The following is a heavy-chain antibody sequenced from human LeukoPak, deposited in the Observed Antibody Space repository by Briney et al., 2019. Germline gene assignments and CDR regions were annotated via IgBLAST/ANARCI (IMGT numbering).Heavy chain of an antibody. CDR1: GFTFSSYA. CDR2: ISSNGGST. CDR3: ARSRMATILGYFDY. D-gene: IGHD5-24*01. V-gene: IGHV3-64*01. Sequence: GGSLRLSCAASGFTFSSYAMHWVRQAPGKGLEYVSAISSNGGSTYYANSVKGRFTISRDNSKNTLYLQMGSLRAEDMAVYYCARSRMATILGYFDYWGQGTLVTVSS. J-gene: IGHJ4*02.